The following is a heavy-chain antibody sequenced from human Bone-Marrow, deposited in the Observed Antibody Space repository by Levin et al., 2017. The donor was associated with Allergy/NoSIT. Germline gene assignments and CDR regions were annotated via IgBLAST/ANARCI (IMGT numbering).Heavy chain of an antibody. CDR3: RMITFGGADY. D-gene: IGHD3-16*01. V-gene: IGHV3-48*02. J-gene: IGHJ4*02. CDR1: GFTFSSYS. CDR2: ISSSSSTI. Sequence: GESLKISCAASGFTFSSYSMNWVRQAPGKGLEWVSYISSSSSTIYYADSVKGRFTISRDNAKNSLYLQMNSLRDEDTAVYYCRMITFGGADYWGQGTLVTVSS.